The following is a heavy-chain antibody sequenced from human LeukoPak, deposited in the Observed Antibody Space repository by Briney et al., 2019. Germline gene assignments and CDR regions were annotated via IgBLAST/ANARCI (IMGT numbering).Heavy chain of an antibody. V-gene: IGHV4-34*01. CDR2: INHSGST. D-gene: IGHD5-18*01. J-gene: IGHJ4*02. CDR3: ARGRIDTAMVTFDY. Sequence: SETLSLTCAVYGGSFSGYYWSWLRQPPGKGLEWIGEINHSGSTNYNPSLKSRVTISVDTSKNQFSLKLSSVTAADTAVYYCARGRIDTAMVTFDYWGQGTLVTVSS. CDR1: GGSFSGYY.